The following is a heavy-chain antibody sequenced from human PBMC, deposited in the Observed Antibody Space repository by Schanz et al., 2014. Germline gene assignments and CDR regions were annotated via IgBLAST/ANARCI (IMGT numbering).Heavy chain of an antibody. D-gene: IGHD4-17*01. Sequence: QVQLQESGPGLAKPSQTLSLTCTISGGSVSSGGDYWSWIRQHPGKGLEWIGFISYSRSTYYNPSLKSRVTISVDTSKNQFSLNLSSATAADTAVYYCARDRGHGDLPGDIWGQGTMVTVSS. CDR3: ARDRGHGDLPGDI. V-gene: IGHV4-31*03. CDR2: ISYSRST. J-gene: IGHJ3*02. CDR1: GGSVSSGGDY.